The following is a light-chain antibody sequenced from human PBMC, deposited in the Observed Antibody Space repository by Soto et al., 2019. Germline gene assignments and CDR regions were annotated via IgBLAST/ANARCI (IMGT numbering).Light chain of an antibody. CDR3: QQANSFPRT. CDR2: SAS. V-gene: IGKV1-12*01. Sequence: DIQMTQSPSSVSASVGDRVTITCRASQGIGSWVAWYQQKPGKAPKLLIYSASSLQSGVPSRFSGSGSGTDFTLTIRSLQPEDFATYYCQQANSFPRTFGQGTKVEIK. J-gene: IGKJ1*01. CDR1: QGIGSW.